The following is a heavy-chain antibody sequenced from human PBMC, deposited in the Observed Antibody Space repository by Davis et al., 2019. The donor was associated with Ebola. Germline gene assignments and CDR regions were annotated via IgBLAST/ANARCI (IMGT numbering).Heavy chain of an antibody. J-gene: IGHJ6*04. V-gene: IGHV3-30*18. CDR3: AKDEIQAYGDSLYYYYYGMDV. CDR2: ISYDGSNK. D-gene: IGHD4-17*01. Sequence: GESLKISCAASGFTFITYGMHWVRQTPGKGLEWVALISYDGSNKYYADSVKGRFTISRDNSKNTLYLQMNSLRAEDTAVYYCAKDEIQAYGDSLYYYYYGMDVWGKGTTVTVSS. CDR1: GFTFITYG.